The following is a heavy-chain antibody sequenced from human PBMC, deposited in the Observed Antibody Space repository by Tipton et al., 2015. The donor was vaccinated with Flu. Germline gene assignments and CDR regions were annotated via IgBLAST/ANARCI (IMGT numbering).Heavy chain of an antibody. CDR1: GFTFSDYE. V-gene: IGHV3-48*03. CDR3: ARDTADFGGNPLAFDI. J-gene: IGHJ3*02. Sequence: SLRLSCAAFGFTFSDYEMNWVRQAPGKGLEWVSYIDTSGAAIYYADSVEGRFTISRDNAKNSLYLQMNSLRAEDTAVYYCARDTADFGGNPLAFDIWGQGTMVTVSS. D-gene: IGHD4-23*01. CDR2: IDTSGAAI.